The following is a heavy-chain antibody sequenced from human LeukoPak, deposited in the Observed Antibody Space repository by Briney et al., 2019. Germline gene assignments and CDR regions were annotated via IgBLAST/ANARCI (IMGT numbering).Heavy chain of an antibody. D-gene: IGHD2-2*01. Sequence: GGSLRLSCAASGFTFSSYAMGWVRQAPGKGLEWVSGISGSGGTTYYADSVRGRFTISRDNSKTTVYMQMKSLRVEDTAVYYCARVPSSASGYFCYFVPWGQGTLVTVSS. CDR3: ARVPSSASGYFCYFVP. CDR2: ISGSGGTT. J-gene: IGHJ5*02. V-gene: IGHV3-23*01. CDR1: GFTFSSYA.